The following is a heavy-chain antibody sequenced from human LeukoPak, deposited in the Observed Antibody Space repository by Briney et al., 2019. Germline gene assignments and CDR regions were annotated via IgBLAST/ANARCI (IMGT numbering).Heavy chain of an antibody. V-gene: IGHV1-69*05. D-gene: IGHD3-3*01. J-gene: IGHJ4*02. CDR2: IIPIFGTA. CDR1: GVTFSNNS. Sequence: SVKVSCKTSGVTFSNNSITWVRQAPGQGLEWMGGIIPIFGTANYAQNFQGRVTITTDESTSTAYMELSSLRSEDTAVYYCARGQTTYYDFWSGPKEAFDYWGQGTLVTVSS. CDR3: ARGQTTYYDFWSGPKEAFDY.